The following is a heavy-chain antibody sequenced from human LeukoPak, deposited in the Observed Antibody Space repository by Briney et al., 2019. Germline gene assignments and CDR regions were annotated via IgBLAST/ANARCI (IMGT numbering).Heavy chain of an antibody. D-gene: IGHD3-10*02. J-gene: IGHJ6*04. CDR2: ISSSGSTI. CDR3: AELGITMIGGV. V-gene: IGHV3-48*03. Sequence: PGGSLRLSCAASGFTFSSYEMNWVRQAPGKGLEWVSYISSSGSTIYYADSVKGRFTISRDNAKNSLYLRMNSLRAEDTAVYYCAELGITMIGGVWGKGTTVTISP. CDR1: GFTFSSYE.